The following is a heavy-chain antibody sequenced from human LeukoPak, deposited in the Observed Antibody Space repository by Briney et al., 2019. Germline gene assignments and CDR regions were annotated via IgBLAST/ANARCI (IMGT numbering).Heavy chain of an antibody. Sequence: GGSLRLSCAASGFTFSDYGMNWVRQTPGKGLEWLAFIQNDGSNTFYADSVKGRFTISRDNSKNTLYLQMTSLRVDDTAVYYCARDRGGAYDFWSGYYTGYFDYWGQGTLVPVSS. CDR3: ARDRGGAYDFWSGYYTGYFDY. D-gene: IGHD3-3*01. CDR1: GFTFSDYG. CDR2: IQNDGSNT. V-gene: IGHV3-30*02. J-gene: IGHJ4*02.